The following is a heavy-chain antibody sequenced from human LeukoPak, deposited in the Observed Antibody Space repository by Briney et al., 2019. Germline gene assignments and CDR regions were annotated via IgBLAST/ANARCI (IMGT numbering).Heavy chain of an antibody. J-gene: IGHJ6*03. CDR1: GFTFSSHA. CDR3: ARDHLDDHFWSGSTYYYMDV. V-gene: IGHV3-23*01. Sequence: PGGSLRLSCAASGFTFSSHAMSWVRQAPGKGLEWVSAISGSGGSTYYADSVKGRFTISRDNAKNSLYLQMNSLRAEDTAVYYCARDHLDDHFWSGSTYYYMDVWGKGTTVTVSS. CDR2: ISGSGGST. D-gene: IGHD3-3*02.